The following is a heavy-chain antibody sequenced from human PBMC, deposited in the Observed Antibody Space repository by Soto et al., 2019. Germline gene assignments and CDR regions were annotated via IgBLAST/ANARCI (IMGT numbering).Heavy chain of an antibody. CDR1: GFTFSSYA. Sequence: PGGSLRLSCAASGFTFSSYAMSRVRQAPGKGLEWVSAISGSGGSTYYADSVKGRFTISRDNSKNTLYLQMNSLRAEDTAVYYCASRPHSSGWYFDYWGQGTLVTVSA. J-gene: IGHJ4*02. CDR3: ASRPHSSGWYFDY. V-gene: IGHV3-23*01. D-gene: IGHD6-19*01. CDR2: ISGSGGST.